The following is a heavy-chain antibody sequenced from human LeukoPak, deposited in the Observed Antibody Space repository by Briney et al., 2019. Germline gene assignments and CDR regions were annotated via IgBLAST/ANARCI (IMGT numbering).Heavy chain of an antibody. CDR3: ARGEDYRLPAH. V-gene: IGHV4-59*01. D-gene: IGHD4-11*01. Sequence: PSETLSLTCTVSGGSISSYYWSWIRQPPGKGLEWIGYIYYSGSTNYNPSLKSRVPISVDTSKNQFSLKLSSVTAADTAVYYCARGEDYRLPAHWGQGTLVTVSS. J-gene: IGHJ4*02. CDR1: GGSISSYY. CDR2: IYYSGST.